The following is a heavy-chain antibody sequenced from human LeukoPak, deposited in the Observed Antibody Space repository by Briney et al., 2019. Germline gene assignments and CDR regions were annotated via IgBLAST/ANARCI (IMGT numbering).Heavy chain of an antibody. Sequence: SVKVSCKASGGTFSSYAISWVRQAPGQGLEWMEGIIPIFGTANYAQKFQGRVTITAGESTSTAYMELSSLRSEDTAVYYCARGLTTPTGEFDPWGQGTLVTVSS. CDR2: IIPIFGTA. CDR3: ARGLTTPTGEFDP. D-gene: IGHD4-11*01. J-gene: IGHJ5*02. V-gene: IGHV1-69*01. CDR1: GGTFSSYA.